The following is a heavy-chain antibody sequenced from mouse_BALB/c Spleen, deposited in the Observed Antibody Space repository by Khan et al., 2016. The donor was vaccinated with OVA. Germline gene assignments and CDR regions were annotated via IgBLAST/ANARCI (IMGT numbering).Heavy chain of an antibody. CDR1: GFNIKDTY. CDR2: IDPATGNS. D-gene: IGHD1-1*01. CDR3: ATYFYGSSRYFDY. Sequence: QSGSEFVKPGASVRLSCTASGFNIKDTYMHWVKQRPEKGLEWIGRIDPATGNSKYDPKFKGKATITADTSSNTAYLQLSSLTSEDTAVYYCATYFYGSSRYFDYWGQGTTLTVSS. J-gene: IGHJ2*01. V-gene: IGHV14-3*02.